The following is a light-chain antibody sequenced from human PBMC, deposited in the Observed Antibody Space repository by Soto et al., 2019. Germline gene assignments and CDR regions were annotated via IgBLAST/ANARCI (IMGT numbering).Light chain of an antibody. J-gene: IGKJ4*01. CDR2: TAS. Sequence: DIQMTQSPSSVSTSVGDRVTITCRASQHIGSWLAWYQQKPGKAPKLLIYTASTLQSGVPSRFRGSGSGTKFTLTINSLQPEDFATYYFQQAYSFPLPFGGGTEVENK. V-gene: IGKV1D-12*01. CDR3: QQAYSFPLP. CDR1: QHIGSW.